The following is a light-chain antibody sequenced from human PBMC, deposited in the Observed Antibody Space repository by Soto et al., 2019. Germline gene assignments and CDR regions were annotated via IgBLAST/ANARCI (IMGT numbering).Light chain of an antibody. CDR2: GAS. Sequence: DIVLTQTPGTLSLSPGERPTLSCRASQRVGSNYLAWYQQNPGQPPRLLIHGASSSATGIPDRFSGSGSGTDFSITTSRLQLEYSAVYYCQHYGSTRWQFGYRTK. CDR3: QHYGSTRWQ. V-gene: IGKV3-20*01. J-gene: IGKJ1*01. CDR1: QRVGSNY.